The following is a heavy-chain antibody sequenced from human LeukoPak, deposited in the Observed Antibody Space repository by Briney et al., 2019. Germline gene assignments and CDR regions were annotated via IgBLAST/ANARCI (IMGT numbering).Heavy chain of an antibody. CDR2: IIPIFGTA. CDR1: GGTFSSYA. V-gene: IGHV1-69*06. J-gene: IGHJ1*01. D-gene: IGHD6-19*01. Sequence: SVKVSCKASGGTFSSYAISWVRQAPGQGLEWMGGIIPIFGTANYAQKFQGRVTITADKSTSTAYMELSSLRSEDTAVYYCARDSVQWLVGRLQHWGQGTLVTVSS. CDR3: ARDSVQWLVGRLQH.